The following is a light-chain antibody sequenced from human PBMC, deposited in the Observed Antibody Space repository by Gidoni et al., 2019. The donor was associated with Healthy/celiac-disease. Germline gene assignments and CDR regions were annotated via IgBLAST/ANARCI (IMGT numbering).Light chain of an antibody. Sequence: EIVLTQSPGTLSLSPGERATLSCRASQSINNNYLAWYQQKPGQAPRLLIYGASSRAAGIPDRFSGSGSGTDFILTVARLEPEDFAVYYCQQYDSSPWTFGQGTKVEIK. J-gene: IGKJ1*01. CDR1: QSINNNY. V-gene: IGKV3-20*01. CDR3: QQYDSSPWT. CDR2: GAS.